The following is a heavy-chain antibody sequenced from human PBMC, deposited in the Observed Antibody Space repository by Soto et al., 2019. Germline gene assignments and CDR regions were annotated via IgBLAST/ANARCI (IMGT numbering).Heavy chain of an antibody. Sequence: SETLSLTCSVSGVPVSRGSYYWNWIRQPPGKGLKWVGKIYYSGSTDYNPSIKSRVTISIDTSMNQFSLKLSSVTAADTADYYCARDYGGDYWGQGTLVTVSS. CDR1: GVPVSRGSYY. V-gene: IGHV4-61*01. CDR2: IYYSGST. J-gene: IGHJ4*02. CDR3: ARDYGGDY. D-gene: IGHD4-17*01.